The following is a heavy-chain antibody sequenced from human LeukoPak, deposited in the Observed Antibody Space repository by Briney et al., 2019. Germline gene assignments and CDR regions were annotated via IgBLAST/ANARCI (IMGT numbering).Heavy chain of an antibody. V-gene: IGHV1-2*06. D-gene: IGHD3-3*01. CDR3: ARVALRFLEWLPPAYYYGMDV. CDR2: INPNSGGT. J-gene: IGHJ6*02. CDR1: GYTFTGCY. Sequence: ASVKVSCKASGYTFTGCYMHWVRQAPGQGLEWMGRINPNSGGTNYAQKFQGRVTMTRDTSISTAYMELSRLRSDDTAVYYCARVALRFLEWLPPAYYYGMDVWGQGTTVTVSS.